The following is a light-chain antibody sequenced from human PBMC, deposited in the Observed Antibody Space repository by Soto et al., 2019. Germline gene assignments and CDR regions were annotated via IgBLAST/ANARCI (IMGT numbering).Light chain of an antibody. CDR3: QHFGT. CDR1: QSISRY. J-gene: IGKJ1*01. Sequence: IVLTQSPGTLSLSPGERTTLSCRASQSISRYLAWYQQKPGQGPRLLIYGASSRATGTPGRFSGSGSETAFTLTISRLLHEDFAVYYCQHFGTFGQGTKVDIK. V-gene: IGKV3-20*01. CDR2: GAS.